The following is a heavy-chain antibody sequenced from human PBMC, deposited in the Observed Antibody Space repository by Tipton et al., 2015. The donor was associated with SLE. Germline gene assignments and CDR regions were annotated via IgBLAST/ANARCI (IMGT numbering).Heavy chain of an antibody. J-gene: IGHJ4*02. CDR1: GGSISSYTNY. D-gene: IGHD3-9*01. V-gene: IGHV4-61*02. Sequence: TLSLTCTVSGGSISSYTNYWGWIRQPPGKGLEWIGSIYTSGITNYNPSLKSRVTISVDTSKNQFSLKLSSVTAADTALYYCARQRLGLDYWGQGTLLTVSS. CDR2: IYTSGIT. CDR3: ARQRLGLDY.